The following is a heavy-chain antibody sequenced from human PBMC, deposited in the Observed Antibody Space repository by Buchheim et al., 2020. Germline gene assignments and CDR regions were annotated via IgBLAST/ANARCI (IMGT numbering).Heavy chain of an antibody. CDR3: ARAIVGATGDYYYYGMDV. CDR2: IYYSGST. CDR1: GGSVSSGSHY. J-gene: IGHJ6*02. V-gene: IGHV4-61*01. D-gene: IGHD1-26*01. Sequence: QVQLQESGPGLVKPSETLPLTCTVSGGSVSSGSHYWSWIRQPPGKGLEWIGYIYYSGSTNYNPSLKSRVTISVETSKNQFSLKLSSVTAADTAVYYCARAIVGATGDYYYYGMDVWGQGTT.